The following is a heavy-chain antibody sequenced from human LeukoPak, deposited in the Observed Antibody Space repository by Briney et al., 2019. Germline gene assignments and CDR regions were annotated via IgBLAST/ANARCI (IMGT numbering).Heavy chain of an antibody. V-gene: IGHV4-39*07. J-gene: IGHJ4*02. Sequence: SETLSLTCTVSGDSISSNSYYWGWIRQPPGKGLEWIGSIYYSGSTNYNPSLKSRVTISVDTSKNQFSLKLSSVTAADTAVYYCARANLTHTYYFDYWGQGTLVTVSS. CDR2: IYYSGST. CDR3: ARANLTHTYYFDY. D-gene: IGHD4/OR15-4a*01. CDR1: GDSISSNSYY.